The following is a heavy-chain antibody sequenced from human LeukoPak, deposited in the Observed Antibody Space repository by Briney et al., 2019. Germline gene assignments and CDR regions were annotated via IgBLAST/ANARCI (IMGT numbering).Heavy chain of an antibody. D-gene: IGHD3-16*01. V-gene: IGHV1-2*06. J-gene: IGHJ5*02. CDR2: INPNSGGT. CDR3: ARDLGGT. CDR1: GYTFTAYY. Sequence: GASVKVSCKXSGYTFTAYYIHWVRQAPGQGLEWMGRINPNSGGTNYAQKFQGRVTVTRDTSITTAYMELSSLRSDDTANYYCARDLGGTWGQGTLVTVSS.